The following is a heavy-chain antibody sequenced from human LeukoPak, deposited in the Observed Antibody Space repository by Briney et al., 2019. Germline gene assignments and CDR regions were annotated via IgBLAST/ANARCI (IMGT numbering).Heavy chain of an antibody. CDR1: GFTFSSYW. V-gene: IGHV3-7*01. Sequence: GGSLRLSCAASGFTFSSYWMSWVRQAPGKGLEWVANIKQDGSEKYYVDSVKGRFTISRDNAKNSLYLQMNSLRAEDTAEYYCARDEWGGATYFDYWGQGTLVTVSS. D-gene: IGHD1-26*01. J-gene: IGHJ4*02. CDR2: IKQDGSEK. CDR3: ARDEWGGATYFDY.